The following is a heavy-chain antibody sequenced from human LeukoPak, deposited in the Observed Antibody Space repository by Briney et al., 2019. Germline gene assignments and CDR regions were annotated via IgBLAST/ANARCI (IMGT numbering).Heavy chain of an antibody. D-gene: IGHD1-14*01. CDR2: IPYDGSNK. V-gene: IGHV3-30-3*01. CDR1: GFTFSSYA. Sequence: GGSLRLSCAASGFTFSSYAMHWVRQAPGKGLEWVAVIPYDGSNKYYADSVKGRFTISRDNSKNTLYLQMNSLRAEDTAVYYCARGGPGPFDFWGQGTLVTVSS. CDR3: ARGGPGPFDF. J-gene: IGHJ4*02.